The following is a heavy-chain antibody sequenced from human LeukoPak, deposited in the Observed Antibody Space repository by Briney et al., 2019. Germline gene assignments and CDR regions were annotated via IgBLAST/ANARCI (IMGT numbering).Heavy chain of an antibody. CDR3: AKVRWGSDNALDS. CDR2: ISSSSSYI. V-gene: IGHV3-21*06. CDR1: GFTFSGYS. J-gene: IGHJ4*02. D-gene: IGHD3-16*01. Sequence: GGSLRLSCAASGFTFSGYSMDWVRQAPGKGLEWVSFISSSSSYIYYADSVKGRFTISRDNARNSLYLQMNSLRAEDTAVYYCAKVRWGSDNALDSWGQGTLVTGSS.